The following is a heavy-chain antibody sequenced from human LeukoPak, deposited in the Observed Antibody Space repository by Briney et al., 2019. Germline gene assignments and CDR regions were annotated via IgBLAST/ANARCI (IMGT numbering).Heavy chain of an antibody. D-gene: IGHD4-11*01. V-gene: IGHV3-21*01. Sequence: GGSLRLSCAASGFIFSNYGMNWVRQAPGKGLEWVAAISASGSATSYADSVRGRFTISRDNAKNSLFLQMNSLRAEDTAVYYCARAPHYSNYGPYYYGMDVWGQGTTVTVSS. CDR3: ARAPHYSNYGPYYYGMDV. CDR1: GFIFSNYG. J-gene: IGHJ6*02. CDR2: ISASGSAT.